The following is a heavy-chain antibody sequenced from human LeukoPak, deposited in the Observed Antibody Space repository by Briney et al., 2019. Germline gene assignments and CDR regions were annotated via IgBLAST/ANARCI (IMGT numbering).Heavy chain of an antibody. CDR2: ISAYNGNT. D-gene: IGHD3-22*01. J-gene: IGHJ4*02. V-gene: IGHV1-18*01. CDR3: AREGGDYYDSSGYYRGLLDY. Sequence: AASVKVSCKASGYTFTSYGISWVRQAPGQGLEWMGWISAYNGNTNYAQKLQGRVTMTTDTSTSTAYMELRSLRSDDTAVYYCAREGGDYYDSSGYYRGLLDYWGQGTLVTVSS. CDR1: GYTFTSYG.